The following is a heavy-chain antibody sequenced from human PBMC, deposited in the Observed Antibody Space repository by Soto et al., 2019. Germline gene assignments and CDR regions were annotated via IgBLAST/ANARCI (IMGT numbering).Heavy chain of an antibody. J-gene: IGHJ6*03. D-gene: IGHD4-17*01. CDR3: ARARPPANDYGNYYYYYMDV. V-gene: IGHV1-46*03. Sequence: ASVKVSCKASGYTFTSYYMHWVRQAPGQGLEWMGIINPSGGSTSYAQKFQGRVTMTRDTSTSTVYMELSSLRSEDTAVYYCARARPPANDYGNYYYYYMDVWGKGTTVTVSS. CDR1: GYTFTSYY. CDR2: INPSGGST.